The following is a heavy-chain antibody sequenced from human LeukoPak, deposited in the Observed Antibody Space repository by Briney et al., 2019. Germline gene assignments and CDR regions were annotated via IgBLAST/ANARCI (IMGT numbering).Heavy chain of an antibody. V-gene: IGHV3-48*01. CDR1: GFTFSSYS. CDR2: ISSSSSTI. CDR3: ANGYYYGSGSYYKEAFDI. J-gene: IGHJ3*02. Sequence: PGGSLRLSCAASGFTFSSYSMNWVRQAPGKGLEWVSYISSSSSTIYYADSVKGRFTISRDNAKNSLYLQMNSLRAEDTAVYYCANGYYYGSGSYYKEAFDIWGQGTMVTVSS. D-gene: IGHD3-10*01.